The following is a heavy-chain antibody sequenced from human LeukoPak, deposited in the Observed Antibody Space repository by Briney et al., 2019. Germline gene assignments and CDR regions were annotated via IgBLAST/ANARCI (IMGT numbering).Heavy chain of an antibody. D-gene: IGHD1-26*01. J-gene: IGHJ4*02. CDR1: GFTFSSYV. Sequence: GGSLRLSCAASGFTFSSYVMHWVRQAPGKGLEWLAVLPYDGSNKYYADSVMGRFSISRDNSKNTLYLQMNSLRAEDTAVYYCARDRGATASFDYWGQGTLVTVSS. CDR2: LPYDGSNK. V-gene: IGHV3-30-3*01. CDR3: ARDRGATASFDY.